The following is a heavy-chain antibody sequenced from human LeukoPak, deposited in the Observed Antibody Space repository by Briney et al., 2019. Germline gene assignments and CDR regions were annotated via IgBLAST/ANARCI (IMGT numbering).Heavy chain of an antibody. CDR3: ARGTVAGLFDY. D-gene: IGHD6-19*01. V-gene: IGHV4-59*12. J-gene: IGHJ4*02. CDR1: GGSITGNY. CDR2: IYNSETT. Sequence: SETLSLTCTVSGGSITGNYWSWSRQPPGKGLEWIGYIYNSETTNYNPSLKSRVTISIDTSKNQFSLKLSSVTAADTAVYYCARGTVAGLFDYWGQGTLVTVSS.